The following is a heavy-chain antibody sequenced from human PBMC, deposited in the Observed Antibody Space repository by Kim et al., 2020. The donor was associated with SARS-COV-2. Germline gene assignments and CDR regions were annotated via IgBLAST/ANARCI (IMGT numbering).Heavy chain of an antibody. Sequence: GGSLRLSCAASGFTVSNNYMSWVRQAPGKGLEWVAVIYSVGVTYYADSVKGRFTISRDNSKNTLYLQMNSLRAEDTAMYYCARVYSGSGSHFDYWGQGTQVTVSS. D-gene: IGHD3-10*01. CDR3: ARVYSGSGSHFDY. J-gene: IGHJ4*02. CDR2: IYSVGVT. CDR1: GFTVSNNY. V-gene: IGHV3-53*01.